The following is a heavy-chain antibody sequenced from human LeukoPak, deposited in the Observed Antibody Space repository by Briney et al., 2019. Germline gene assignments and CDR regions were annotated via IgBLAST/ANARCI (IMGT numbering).Heavy chain of an antibody. CDR3: ARDHVYGGADY. V-gene: IGHV3-43*02. CDR2: ISGDGGTT. Sequence: AGGSLRLSCAASGFTFDDYAMHWVRQAPGKGLEWVSLISGDGGTTYSADSVKGRFTISRDNSKSSLFLQMNSLRTEDTALYYCARDHVYGGADYWGQGTLVTVSS. D-gene: IGHD5/OR15-5a*01. J-gene: IGHJ4*02. CDR1: GFTFDDYA.